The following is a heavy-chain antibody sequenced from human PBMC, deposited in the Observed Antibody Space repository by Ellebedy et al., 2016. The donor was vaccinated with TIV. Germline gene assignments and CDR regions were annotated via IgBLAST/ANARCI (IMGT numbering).Heavy chain of an antibody. CDR2: ITNSGTRT. CDR3: ASDPWGVGPAFDI. D-gene: IGHD2-2*01. J-gene: IGHJ3*02. CDR1: GFTFSNNA. Sequence: PGGSLRLSCTASGFTFSNNAMSWVRQAPGKDVEGISAITNSGTRTYYADSVKGRFSMSRDNSKNTLYLQVDSLRAEDTAIYYYASDPWGVGPAFDIWGQGTMVTVSS. V-gene: IGHV3-23*01.